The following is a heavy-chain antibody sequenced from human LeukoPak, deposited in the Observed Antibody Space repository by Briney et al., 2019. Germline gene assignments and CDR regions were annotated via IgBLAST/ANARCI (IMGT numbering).Heavy chain of an antibody. V-gene: IGHV3-20*04. CDR1: GFTFDDYG. CDR3: ARVKGARAAAGTAFDY. CDR2: INWNGGST. J-gene: IGHJ4*02. Sequence: PGGSLRLSCAASGFTFDDYGMSWVRQAPGKGLEWVSGINWNGGSTGYADSVKGRFTISRDNAKNSLYLQMNSLRAEDTAVYYCARVKGARAAAGTAFDYWGQGTLVTVSS. D-gene: IGHD6-13*01.